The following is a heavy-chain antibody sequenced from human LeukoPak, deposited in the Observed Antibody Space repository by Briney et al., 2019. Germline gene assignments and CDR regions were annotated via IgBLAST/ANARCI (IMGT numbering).Heavy chain of an antibody. V-gene: IGHV4-4*07. Sequence: SETLSLTCTVSGGSISSYYWSWIRQPAGKGLEWVGRIYTSGSTNYNPSLKSRVTMSVDTSKNQFSLKLSSVTAADTAVYYCARAQGIAAAGRFFDYWGQGTLVTVPS. J-gene: IGHJ4*02. CDR2: IYTSGST. CDR1: GGSISSYY. D-gene: IGHD6-13*01. CDR3: ARAQGIAAAGRFFDY.